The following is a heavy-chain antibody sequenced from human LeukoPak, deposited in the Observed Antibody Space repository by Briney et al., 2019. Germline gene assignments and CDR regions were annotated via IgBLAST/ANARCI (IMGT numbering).Heavy chain of an antibody. CDR2: ISYDGSNK. V-gene: IGHV3-30-3*01. Sequence: GGSLRLSCAASGFTFSSYAMHWVRQAPGKGLEWVAVISYDGSNKYYADSVKGRFTISRDNSKNTLYLQMNSLRAEDTAVYYCVRDSRMTIFGVVSNWFDPWGQGTLVTVSS. CDR3: VRDSRMTIFGVVSNWFDP. J-gene: IGHJ5*02. D-gene: IGHD3-3*01. CDR1: GFTFSSYA.